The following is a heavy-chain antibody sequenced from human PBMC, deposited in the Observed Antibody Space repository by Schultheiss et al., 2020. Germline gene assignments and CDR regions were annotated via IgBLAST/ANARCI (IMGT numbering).Heavy chain of an antibody. CDR3: ARDRASSSWSDYYYGMDV. D-gene: IGHD6-13*01. CDR1: GGSISSFNW. Sequence: SETLSLTCAVSGGSISSFNWWTWVRQSPGKGLEWIGSIYYSGSTYYNPSLKSRVTISLDTSKNQFSLKLNSVTAADTAVYYCARDRASSSWSDYYYGMDVWGQGTTVTVSS. V-gene: IGHV4-4*02. J-gene: IGHJ6*02. CDR2: IYYSGST.